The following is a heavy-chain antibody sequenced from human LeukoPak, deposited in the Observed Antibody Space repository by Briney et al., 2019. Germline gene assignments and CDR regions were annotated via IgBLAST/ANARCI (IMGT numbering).Heavy chain of an antibody. V-gene: IGHV4-30-4*07. CDR1: GGSISSGGYS. D-gene: IGHD6-13*01. J-gene: IGHJ4*02. CDR2: IYYSGST. Sequence: SQTLSLTCAVSGGSISSGGYSWSWIRQPPGKGLEWLGYIYYSGSTYYNPSLKSRVTISVDTSKNQFSLKLSSVTAADTAVYYCARGRTGDGYSSSWYTYYFDYWGQGTLVTVSS. CDR3: ARGRTGDGYSSSWYTYYFDY.